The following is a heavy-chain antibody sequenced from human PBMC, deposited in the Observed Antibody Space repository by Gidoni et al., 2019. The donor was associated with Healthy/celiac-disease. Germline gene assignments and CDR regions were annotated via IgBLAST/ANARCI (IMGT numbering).Heavy chain of an antibody. V-gene: IGHV3-30-3*01. J-gene: IGHJ4*02. D-gene: IGHD1-26*01. Sequence: QVQLVESGGGVVQPGRALRLSCADSGITFSSYAMHWVRQAPGKGLEWVAVISYDGSNKYYADSVKGRFPISRDNSKNTLYLQMNSLRAEDTAVYYCAREWELLRAFDYWGQGTLVTVSS. CDR2: ISYDGSNK. CDR1: GITFSSYA. CDR3: AREWELLRAFDY.